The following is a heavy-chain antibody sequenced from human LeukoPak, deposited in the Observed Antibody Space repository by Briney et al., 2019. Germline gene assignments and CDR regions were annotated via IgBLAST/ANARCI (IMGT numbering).Heavy chain of an antibody. CDR1: GFIFNSYG. CDR2: IRFDGSNK. Sequence: PGRSLRLSCSASGFIFNSYGMHWVRQAPGEGLEWVAVIRFDGSNKLYADSVKGRFTISRDNSKNTLSLQMNSLRAEDTAVYYCAREILVPAAIGAHGFDYWGQGILVTVSS. J-gene: IGHJ4*02. CDR3: AREILVPAAIGAHGFDY. V-gene: IGHV3-33*01. D-gene: IGHD2-2*01.